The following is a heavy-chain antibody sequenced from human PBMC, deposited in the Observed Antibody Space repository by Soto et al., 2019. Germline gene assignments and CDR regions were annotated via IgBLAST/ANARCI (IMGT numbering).Heavy chain of an antibody. CDR2: IIPIFGTA. J-gene: IGHJ4*02. D-gene: IGHD1-1*01. Sequence: QVQLVQSGAEVKKPGSSVKVSCKASGGTFSSYAISWVRQAPGQGLEWMGGIIPIFGTANYAQKFQGRVTXXXXXXXXTAYMELSSLRSEDTAVYYCAWTGRARDGRFDYWGQGTLVTVSS. V-gene: IGHV1-69*01. CDR3: AWTGRARDGRFDY. CDR1: GGTFSSYA.